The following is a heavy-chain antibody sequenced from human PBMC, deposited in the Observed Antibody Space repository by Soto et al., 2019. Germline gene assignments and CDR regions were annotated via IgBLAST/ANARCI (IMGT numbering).Heavy chain of an antibody. D-gene: IGHD2-15*01. J-gene: IGHJ3*01. Sequence: EVQLVESGGGLVKPGGSPRLSCAASGFTFSDYSMLWVRQAPGKGLEWLAFIGNSNNPTFYADSVRGRFTISRDNPKNSVYLQMNSLREEDTAVYFCAREEGYCNGGPCYRGAFDFRGQGTIVTVSS. CDR3: AREEGYCNGGPCYRGAFDF. CDR1: GFTFSDYS. V-gene: IGHV3-21*02. CDR2: IGNSNNPT.